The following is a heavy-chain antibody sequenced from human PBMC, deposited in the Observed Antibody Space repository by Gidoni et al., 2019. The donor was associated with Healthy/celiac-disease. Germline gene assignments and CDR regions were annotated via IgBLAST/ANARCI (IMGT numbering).Heavy chain of an antibody. D-gene: IGHD3-3*01. J-gene: IGHJ4*02. CDR1: GFTFIIYA. V-gene: IGHV3-30-3*01. CDR3: ARAHVLRFLEWLLSY. CDR2: ISYDGSNK. Sequence: QVQLVESGGGVVQPGRSLRLSCAASGFTFIIYAMQWVRPAPGKGLEWVAVISYDGSNKYYADSVNGRVTISRDNSKNTLYLQMNSLRAEDTAVYYCARAHVLRFLEWLLSYWGQGTLVTVSS.